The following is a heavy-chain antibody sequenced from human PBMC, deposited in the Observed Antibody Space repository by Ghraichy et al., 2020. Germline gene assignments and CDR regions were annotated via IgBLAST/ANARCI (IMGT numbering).Heavy chain of an antibody. Sequence: ASVKVSCKASGYIFASYGINWVRQAPGQGLEWLGWIGAYNDNRNYAQKFQGRVTMTTDTSTGTVYMELRSLRSDDTAVYYCARDALEYYQYAMDVWGQGTTVTVSS. CDR2: IGAYNDNR. J-gene: IGHJ6*02. CDR3: ARDALEYYQYAMDV. V-gene: IGHV1-18*01. CDR1: GYIFASYG.